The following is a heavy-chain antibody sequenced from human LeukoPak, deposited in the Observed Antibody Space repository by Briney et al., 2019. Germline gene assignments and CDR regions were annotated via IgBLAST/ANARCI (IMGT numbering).Heavy chain of an antibody. V-gene: IGHV4-59*01. D-gene: IGHD6-19*01. Sequence: PSETLSLTCTVSGGSISSYYWSWIRQPPGKGLEWIGYIYYSGSTNYNPSLKSRVTISVDTSKNQFSLKLSSVTAADTAVYYRARYSSGWYNIIDYWGQGTLVTVSS. CDR3: ARYSSGWYNIIDY. CDR2: IYYSGST. J-gene: IGHJ4*02. CDR1: GGSISSYY.